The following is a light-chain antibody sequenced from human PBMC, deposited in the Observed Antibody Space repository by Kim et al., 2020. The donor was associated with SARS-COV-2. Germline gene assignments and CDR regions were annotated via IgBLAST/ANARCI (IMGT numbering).Light chain of an antibody. Sequence: EIVMTQSPDTLSVSPGETATLSCRASQNIGNHLVWYQQRPGQAPRLIITVASTRATGIPARFSGSGSGTDFTLNIISLQSEDFAVYYCQQNKDWPLTFGGGTKVDIK. CDR3: QQNKDWPLT. CDR2: VAS. V-gene: IGKV3-15*01. J-gene: IGKJ4*01. CDR1: QNIGNH.